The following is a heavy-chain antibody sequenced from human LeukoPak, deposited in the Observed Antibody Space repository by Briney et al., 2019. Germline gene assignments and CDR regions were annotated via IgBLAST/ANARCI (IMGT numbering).Heavy chain of an antibody. CDR1: GFTFSSYA. CDR2: ISGGAGTT. J-gene: IGHJ4*02. CDR3: AKGGETSIDFWSGYDFDS. V-gene: IGHV3-23*01. Sequence: PGGSLRLSCAASGFTFSSYAMSWVRQAPGKGLDCVSVISGGAGTTYYADSVKGRFTISRDNSKNTLYLQMHSLRAADTPVYYCAKGGETSIDFWSGYDFDSWGQGTLVTVSS. D-gene: IGHD3-3*01.